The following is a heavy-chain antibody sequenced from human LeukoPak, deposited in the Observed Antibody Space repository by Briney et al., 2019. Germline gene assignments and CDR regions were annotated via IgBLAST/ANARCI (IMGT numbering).Heavy chain of an antibody. CDR3: ARLFNYYDTSGPIFDY. CDR2: IYYSGST. J-gene: IGHJ4*02. CDR1: GGSISSSSYY. D-gene: IGHD3-22*01. Sequence: PSETLSLTCTVSGGSISSSSYYWGWIRQPPGKGLEWIGSIYYSGSTYYNPSLDSRLTISVDTSKNQFSLKLTSVAAADTAVYHCARLFNYYDTSGPIFDYWGQGTLVTVSS. V-gene: IGHV4-39*07.